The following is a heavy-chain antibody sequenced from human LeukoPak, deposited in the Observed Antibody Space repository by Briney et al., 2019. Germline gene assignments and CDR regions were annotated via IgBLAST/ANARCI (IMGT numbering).Heavy chain of an antibody. D-gene: IGHD3-22*01. Sequence: SETLSLACTVSGGSISSSSYYWGWIRQPPGKGLEWIGSIYYSGSTYYNPSLKSRVTIPVDTSKNQFSLKLSSVTAADTAVYYCARRGDYYDSSGYYLLEGDYWGQGTLVTVSS. J-gene: IGHJ4*02. V-gene: IGHV4-39*01. CDR3: ARRGDYYDSSGYYLLEGDY. CDR1: GGSISSSSYY. CDR2: IYYSGST.